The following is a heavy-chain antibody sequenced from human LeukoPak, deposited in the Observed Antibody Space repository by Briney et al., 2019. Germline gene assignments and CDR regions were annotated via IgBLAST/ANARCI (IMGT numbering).Heavy chain of an antibody. V-gene: IGHV1-18*03. Sequence: ASVKVSCKASGYTFTGYYMHWVRQAPGQGLEWMGWISAYNGNTNYAQKLQGRVTMTTDTSTSTAYMELRSLRSEDMAVYYCARDSYYDSSGYHPTPLYAFDIWGQGTMVTVSS. CDR3: ARDSYYDSSGYHPTPLYAFDI. CDR2: ISAYNGNT. J-gene: IGHJ3*02. CDR1: GYTFTGYY. D-gene: IGHD3-22*01.